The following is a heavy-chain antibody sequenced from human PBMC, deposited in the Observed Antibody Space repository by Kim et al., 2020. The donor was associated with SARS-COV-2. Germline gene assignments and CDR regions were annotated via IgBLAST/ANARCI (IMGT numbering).Heavy chain of an antibody. Sequence: GGSLRLSCAASGFTFSSYEMNWVRQAPGKGLEWVSYISSSGSTIYYADSVKGRFTISRDNAKNSLYLQMNSLRAEDTAVYYCARSGDQVVPAANWYFDLWGRGTLVTVSS. CDR1: GFTFSSYE. J-gene: IGHJ2*01. CDR3: ARSGDQVVPAANWYFDL. V-gene: IGHV3-48*03. CDR2: ISSSGSTI. D-gene: IGHD2-2*01.